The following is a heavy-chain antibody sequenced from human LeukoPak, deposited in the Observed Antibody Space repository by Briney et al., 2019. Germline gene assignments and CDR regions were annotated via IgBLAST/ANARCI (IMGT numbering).Heavy chain of an antibody. Sequence: PSETLSLTCTVSGGSISSGGYYWSWIRQHPGKGLEWIGYIYYSGSTYYNPSLKSRVTISVDTSKNQFSLKLSSVTAADTAVYYCARDPPPYYYGSGSGAVRNYGMDVWGQGTTVTVSS. CDR2: IYYSGST. CDR1: GGSISSGGYY. J-gene: IGHJ6*02. D-gene: IGHD3-10*01. CDR3: ARDPPPYYYGSGSGAVRNYGMDV. V-gene: IGHV4-31*03.